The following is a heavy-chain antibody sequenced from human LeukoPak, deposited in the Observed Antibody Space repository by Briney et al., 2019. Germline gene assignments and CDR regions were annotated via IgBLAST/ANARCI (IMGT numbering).Heavy chain of an antibody. CDR1: GDSITSGSYY. CDR2: IYYSGST. J-gene: IGHJ4*02. CDR3: ARDSSGWYWGLFDY. Sequence: SETLSLTCTVSGDSITSGSYYWGWIRQPPGRGLEWIGSIYYSGSTYYNPSLKSRVTISVDTSKNQFSLKLSSVTAADTAVYYCARDSSGWYWGLFDYWGQGTLITVSS. D-gene: IGHD6-19*01. V-gene: IGHV4-39*07.